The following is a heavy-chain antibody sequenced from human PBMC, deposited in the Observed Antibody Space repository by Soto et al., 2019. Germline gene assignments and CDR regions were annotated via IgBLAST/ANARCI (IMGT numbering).Heavy chain of an antibody. CDR2: INPNGGYT. CDR3: TRADSDVVILPDVRPLFDL. V-gene: IGHV1-46*01. D-gene: IGHD2-21*02. CDR1: GYDFSKYN. J-gene: IGHJ4*02. Sequence: ASVKVSCKTSGYDFSKYNMHWVRQAPGQGLEWMGVINPNGGYTRHAQKFQGRVIMTRDTSSKIVYMELSGLTSADTAMYYCTRADSDVVILPDVRPLFDLWGQGALVTVSS.